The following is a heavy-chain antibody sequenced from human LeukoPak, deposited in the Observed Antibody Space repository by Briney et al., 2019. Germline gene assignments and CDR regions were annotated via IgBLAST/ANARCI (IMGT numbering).Heavy chain of an antibody. D-gene: IGHD2-15*01. CDR2: IYCNDDK. J-gene: IGHJ4*02. CDR3: ARRHRSDNCGGGTCYSNSFDY. Sequence: SGPTLVNPTQTLTLTCTFSGFSLTTNGVGVGWIRQPPGKALEWLAIIYCNDDKRYSPSLKNRLTITKDTSKNQVVLTMTNMDPVDTATYYCARRHRSDNCGGGTCYSNSFDYWGQGTLVTVSS. V-gene: IGHV2-5*01. CDR1: GFSLTTNGVG.